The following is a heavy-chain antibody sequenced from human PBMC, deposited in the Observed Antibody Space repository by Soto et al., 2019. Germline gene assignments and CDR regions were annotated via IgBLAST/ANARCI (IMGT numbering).Heavy chain of an antibody. CDR3: ARGQVVAAQH. V-gene: IGHV4-30-2*01. CDR2: IYHSGST. Sequence: KTSETLSLTCAVSGGCISSGGYSWSWIRQPPGRGLEWIGYIYHSGSTYYNPSLKSRVTISVDRSKNQFSLKLSSVTAADTAVYYCARGQVVAAQHWGQGTLVTVSS. CDR1: GGCISSGGYS. J-gene: IGHJ4*02. D-gene: IGHD2-15*01.